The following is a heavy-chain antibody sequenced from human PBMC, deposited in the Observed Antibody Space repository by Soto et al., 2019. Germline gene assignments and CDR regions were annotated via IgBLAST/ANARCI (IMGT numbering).Heavy chain of an antibody. CDR2: ITTSGGNT. CDR3: AGRYCTNGVCYTNYYYYIDV. CDR1: GFTFSTYA. V-gene: IGHV3-23*01. J-gene: IGHJ6*03. D-gene: IGHD2-8*01. Sequence: EVQLLESGGGLVQPGGSLRLSCAASGFTFSTYAMSWVLQAPGKGLEWVSTITTSGGNTYYADSVQGRFTISRDNSKNTLYLQMNSLRAEDTAVYYCAGRYCTNGVCYTNYYYYIDVWGKGTTVTVSS.